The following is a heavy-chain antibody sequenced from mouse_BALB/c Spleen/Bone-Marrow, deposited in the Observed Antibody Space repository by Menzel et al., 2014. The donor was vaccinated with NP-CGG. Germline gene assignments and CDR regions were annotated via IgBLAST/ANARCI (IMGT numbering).Heavy chain of an antibody. V-gene: IGHV1S56*01. CDR1: GYTFTSYD. J-gene: IGHJ4*01. Sequence: VQLQQSGPGLVKPGALVKISCKASGYTFTSYDINWVKPRPGQGFEWIGWIYPGDGSSKYNEKFKGKATLTADKSSSIAYMQLSSLTSENSAVYFCARAPSMDYWGQGTSVTVSS. CDR2: IYPGDGSS. CDR3: ARAPSMDY.